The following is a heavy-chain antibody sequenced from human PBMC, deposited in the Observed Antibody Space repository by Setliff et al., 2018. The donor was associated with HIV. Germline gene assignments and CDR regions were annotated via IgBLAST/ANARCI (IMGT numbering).Heavy chain of an antibody. CDR3: ARRVAGTVYYYGMDV. Sequence: ASVKVSCKASGFIFTNYGIHWVRQAPGHSLEWMGFINSGTGNTIYSQKFQGRVTFSRDTSASTAYMELSSLRSEDTAVYYCARRVAGTVYYYGMDVWGQGTTVTVSS. D-gene: IGHD6-19*01. CDR2: INSGTGNT. J-gene: IGHJ6*02. CDR1: GFIFTNYG. V-gene: IGHV1-3*01.